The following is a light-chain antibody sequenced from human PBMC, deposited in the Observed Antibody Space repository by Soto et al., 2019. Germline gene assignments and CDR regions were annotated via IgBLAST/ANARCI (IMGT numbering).Light chain of an antibody. Sequence: DIVMTQSPLSLPVTPGEPASISCRSSQSLLHGNGYNYLHWYLQKPGQSPQLLIYLGSNRASGVPDRFSCSGSGTYFTLKISRVEAEDVGVYYCMQTLQNPFTFGPGAKVDSK. CDR1: QSLLHGNGYNY. J-gene: IGKJ3*01. V-gene: IGKV2-28*01. CDR3: MQTLQNPFT. CDR2: LGS.